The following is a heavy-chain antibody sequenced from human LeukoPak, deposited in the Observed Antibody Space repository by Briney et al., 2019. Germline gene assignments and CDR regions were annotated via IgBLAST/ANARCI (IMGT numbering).Heavy chain of an antibody. CDR3: TRSGLAGYDSSGVDY. V-gene: IGHV3-49*03. CDR1: GFTFGDYA. D-gene: IGHD3-22*01. CDR2: IRSKAYGGTT. Sequence: PGGSLRPSCTASGFTFGDYAMSWFRQAPGKGREGVGFIRSKAYGGTTEYAAAVKGRVTISRDESKRIAYVQMDSLKTEDTAVYYCTRSGLAGYDSSGVDYWGQGTLVPVSP. J-gene: IGHJ4*02.